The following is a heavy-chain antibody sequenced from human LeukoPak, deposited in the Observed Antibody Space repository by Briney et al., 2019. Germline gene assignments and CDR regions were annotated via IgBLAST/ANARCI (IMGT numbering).Heavy chain of an antibody. D-gene: IGHD2-2*01. Sequence: GESLKISCKGSGYSFTSYWISWVRQMPGKGLEWMGRIDPSDSYTNYSPSFQGHVTISADKSISTAYPQWSSLKASDTAMCYCAKSGPAAPYYYYYGMDVWGKGTTVTVSS. CDR1: GYSFTSYW. J-gene: IGHJ6*04. CDR3: AKSGPAAPYYYYYGMDV. CDR2: IDPSDSYT. V-gene: IGHV5-10-1*01.